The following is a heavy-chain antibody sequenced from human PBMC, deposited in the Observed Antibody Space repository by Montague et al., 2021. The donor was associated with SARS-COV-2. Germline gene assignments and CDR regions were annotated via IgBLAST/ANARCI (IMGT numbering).Heavy chain of an antibody. CDR2: INSGGGT. D-gene: IGHD3-10*01. Sequence: SETLSLTCSVSGHSIRSYYRGWIRQPPGKGLEWIGYINSGGGTDYNPSFRSRVTISEDMSENQISLQLRSVTAADTAVYYCARQRGLVTMVRSIKYDVFDIWGQGRMVIVSS. J-gene: IGHJ3*02. CDR1: GHSIRSYY. V-gene: IGHV4-59*08. CDR3: ARQRGLVTMVRSIKYDVFDI.